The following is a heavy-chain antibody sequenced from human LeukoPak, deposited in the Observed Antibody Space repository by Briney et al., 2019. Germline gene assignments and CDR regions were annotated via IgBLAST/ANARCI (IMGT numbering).Heavy chain of an antibody. V-gene: IGHV3-23*01. CDR2: IRHSGVDS. CDR1: RFSFSDYT. CDR3: ARDRRATPMYFFDF. J-gene: IGHJ4*02. Sequence: GGSLRLSCAASRFSFSDYTMSWVRQLPGKGLEWVSGIRHSGVDSSYADSGKGRFTISRDNSKNMLYLQMNSLRDDDTGVYYCARDRRATPMYFFDFWGQGTPVTVSS. D-gene: IGHD2-15*01.